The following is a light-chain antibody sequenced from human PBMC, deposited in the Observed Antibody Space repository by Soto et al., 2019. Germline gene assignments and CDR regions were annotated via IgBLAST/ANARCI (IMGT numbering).Light chain of an antibody. Sequence: NFMLTQPHSVSESPGKTVTISCTRSSGSIVSNYVQWYQQRPGSSPTTVIYEDNQRPSGVPDRFSGSIDSSSNSASLTISGLKTGDEADYYCQSYDSSNWVFGGGTKVTVL. CDR3: QSYDSSNWV. V-gene: IGLV6-57*01. CDR2: EDN. J-gene: IGLJ3*02. CDR1: SGSIVSNY.